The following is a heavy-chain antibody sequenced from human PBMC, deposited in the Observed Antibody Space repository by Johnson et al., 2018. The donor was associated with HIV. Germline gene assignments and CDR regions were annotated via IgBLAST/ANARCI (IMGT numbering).Heavy chain of an antibody. V-gene: IGHV3-43D*03. Sequence: VQLVESGGVVVQPGGSLRLSCAASGFTFDDYAMHWVRQAPGKGLEWVSLISWDGGRPYYADSVKGRFTISRDHSKNSLYLQMNSLSAEDTALYYCAKALRTGTPNDAFDIWGQGTMVTVSS. CDR2: ISWDGGRP. CDR1: GFTFDDYA. CDR3: AKALRTGTPNDAFDI. J-gene: IGHJ3*02. D-gene: IGHD3-10*01.